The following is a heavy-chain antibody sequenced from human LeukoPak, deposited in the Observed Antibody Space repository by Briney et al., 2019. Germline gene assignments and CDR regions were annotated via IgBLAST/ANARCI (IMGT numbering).Heavy chain of an antibody. J-gene: IGHJ4*02. V-gene: IGHV4-4*07. D-gene: IGHD2-2*01. CDR1: GVSISNYY. CDR2: IYTSGST. Sequence: PSETLSLTCTVSGVSISNYYWNWIRQPAGKGLEWIGRIYTSGSTYYNPSLKSRVTMSVDTSKNHFSLKLTSVTAADTAMYYCARGTRMPDFDCWGQGTLVSVSS. CDR3: ARGTRMPDFDC.